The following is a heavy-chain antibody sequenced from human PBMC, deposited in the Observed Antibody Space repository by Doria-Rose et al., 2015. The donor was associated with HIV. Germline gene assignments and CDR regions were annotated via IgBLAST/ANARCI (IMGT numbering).Heavy chain of an antibody. Sequence: QVQLVQSGPVLVKPTETLTLTCTVSGVSLSSPGMGVSWIRQPPGKALEWLAQILSDDERSYKTSLQSRLIISRGTSKSQVVLTMTDMDPVDTATYYCARIKSSRWYHKYYFDFWGQGTLVIVSA. CDR1: GVSLSSPGMG. CDR2: ILSDDER. D-gene: IGHD6-13*01. J-gene: IGHJ4*02. CDR3: ARIKSSRWYHKYYFDF. V-gene: IGHV2-26*01.